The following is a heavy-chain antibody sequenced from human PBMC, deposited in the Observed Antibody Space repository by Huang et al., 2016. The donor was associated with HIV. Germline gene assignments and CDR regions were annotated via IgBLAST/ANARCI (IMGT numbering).Heavy chain of an antibody. CDR2: INTYNGNT. V-gene: IGHV1-18*01. J-gene: IGHJ4*02. D-gene: IGHD5-12*01. Sequence: SGYIFSDYLITWVRQAPGQGLEWMGWINTYNGNTKYAQKFQDRVTMTTDTSTSTAYMELRGLRSGDTALYYCARLWSRDGYNWDYWGQGTLVTVPS. CDR3: ARLWSRDGYNWDY. CDR1: GYIFSDYL.